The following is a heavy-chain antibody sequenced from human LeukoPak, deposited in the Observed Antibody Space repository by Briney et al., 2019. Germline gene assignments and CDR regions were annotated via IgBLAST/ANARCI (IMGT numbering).Heavy chain of an antibody. J-gene: IGHJ5*02. D-gene: IGHD3-9*01. Sequence: GASVKVSCKASGYTFTSYGVSWVRQAPGQGLEWMGWISPYNGNTNYAQKLQGRVTLTTDASTSTAYMELRSLRSDDTAVYYCARENDILTGYGWFDPWGQGTLVTVSS. V-gene: IGHV1-18*01. CDR1: GYTFTSYG. CDR2: ISPYNGNT. CDR3: ARENDILTGYGWFDP.